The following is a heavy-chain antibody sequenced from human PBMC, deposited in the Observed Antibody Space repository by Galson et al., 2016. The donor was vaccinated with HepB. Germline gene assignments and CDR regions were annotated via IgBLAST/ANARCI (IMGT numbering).Heavy chain of an antibody. CDR2: IYYTGRT. CDR1: GDSISSGDFF. CDR3: ARGPFHNVLTGQFDY. V-gene: IGHV4-31*03. Sequence: TLSLTCTVSGDSISSGDFFWSWIRQHPEKGLEWIGYIYYTGRTHYNPSLRSRLTISVDTSKNQLSLRLTSVTAADTAVYYCARGPFHNVLTGQFDYWGQGTLVTVSS. J-gene: IGHJ4*02. D-gene: IGHD3-9*01.